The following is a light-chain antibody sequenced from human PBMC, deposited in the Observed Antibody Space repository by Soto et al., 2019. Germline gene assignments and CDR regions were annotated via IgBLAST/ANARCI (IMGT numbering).Light chain of an antibody. Sequence: DIVMTQSPDSLAVSLGERATINCKSSQSVLSSSNNKNYLTWYQQKLGQPPWLLIYWASTRESGVPDRFSGSGSGADFTLTINSLQAEDVAVYYCQQYYSTPWTFGQGTKVEIK. CDR3: QQYYSTPWT. J-gene: IGKJ1*01. CDR2: WAS. CDR1: QSVLSSSNNKNY. V-gene: IGKV4-1*01.